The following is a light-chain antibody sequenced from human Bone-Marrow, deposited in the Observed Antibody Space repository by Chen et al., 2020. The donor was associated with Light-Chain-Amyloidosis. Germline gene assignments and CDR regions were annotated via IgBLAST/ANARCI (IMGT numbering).Light chain of an antibody. V-gene: IGLV2-8*01. CDR1: SSDVGGYNY. CDR2: EVT. CDR3: SSYAGGTNLV. J-gene: IGLJ1*01. Sequence: QSALTQPPSASGSPGQSVTISCTGTSSDVGGYNYVSWYQQPPGKAPKFMIYEVTKRPSGVPDRFSGSKSGNTASLTVSGLQAEDEADYYCSSYAGGTNLVFGTGTKVTVL.